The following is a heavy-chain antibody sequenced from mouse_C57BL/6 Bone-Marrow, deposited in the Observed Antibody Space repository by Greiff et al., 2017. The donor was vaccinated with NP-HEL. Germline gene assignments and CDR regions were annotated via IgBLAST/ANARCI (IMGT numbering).Heavy chain of an antibody. D-gene: IGHD1-1*01. CDR2: IYPGDGDT. Sequence: VKLQQSGPELVKPGASVKISCKASGYAFSSSWMNWVKQRPGKGLEWIGRIYPGDGDTNYNGKFKGKAKLTADKSSSTAYMQLSSLTSEDSSVYFCARTDYGSSEGYWGQGTTLTVSS. J-gene: IGHJ2*01. V-gene: IGHV1-82*01. CDR1: GYAFSSSW. CDR3: ARTDYGSSEGY.